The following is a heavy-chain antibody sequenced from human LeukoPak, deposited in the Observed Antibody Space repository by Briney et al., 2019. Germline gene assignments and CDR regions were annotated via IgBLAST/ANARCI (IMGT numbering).Heavy chain of an antibody. CDR2: IFHSGRT. V-gene: IGHV4-39*02. CDR3: ARVVGDTDKNGYYSEYFHY. Sequence: SETLSLTCTVSGGSISGSSHYWGWIRQPPGKGLEWIGSIFHSGRTYYDPSLKSRVTISVDTSKNQFSLKLTSVTATDTAAYFCARVVGDTDKNGYYSEYFHYWGQGTLVTVYS. D-gene: IGHD3-3*01. J-gene: IGHJ1*01. CDR1: GGSISGSSHY.